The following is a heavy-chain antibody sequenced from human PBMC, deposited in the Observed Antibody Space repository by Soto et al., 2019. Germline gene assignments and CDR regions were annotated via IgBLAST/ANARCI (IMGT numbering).Heavy chain of an antibody. D-gene: IGHD6-13*01. CDR2: IYPGDSDT. J-gene: IGHJ4*02. CDR3: TRQVGSTWPFDY. CDR1: GYSFANYW. V-gene: IGHV5-51*01. Sequence: GESLKISCKGSGYSFANYWIGWVRQTPGKGLEWMGIIYPGDSDTRYSPSFQGQVTISADKSISTAYLQWSRLKASDTAMYYCTRQVGSTWPFDYWGQGTLVTVSS.